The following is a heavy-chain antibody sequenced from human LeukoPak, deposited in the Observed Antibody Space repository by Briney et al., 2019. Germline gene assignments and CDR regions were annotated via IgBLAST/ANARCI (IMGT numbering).Heavy chain of an antibody. D-gene: IGHD5-24*01. CDR2: IYYSGST. J-gene: IGHJ4*02. CDR1: GGSISSSSYY. Sequence: SETLSLTCTVSGGSISSSSYYWGWIRQPPGKGLEWIGSIYYSGSTYYNPSLKSRVTISVDTSKNQFSLKLSSVTAADTAVYYCARHVGRDGYNLEYWGQGTLVTVSS. CDR3: ARHVGRDGYNLEY. V-gene: IGHV4-39*01.